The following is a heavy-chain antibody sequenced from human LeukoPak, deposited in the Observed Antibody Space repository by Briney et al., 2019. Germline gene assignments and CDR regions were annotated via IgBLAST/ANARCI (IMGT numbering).Heavy chain of an antibody. CDR1: GFTFSSYW. Sequence: GGSLRLSCAASGFTFSSYWMSWVRQAPGKGLEWVGRIKSKTNGGTTDYAAPVKGRFTISRDDSKNTLYLQMNSLKTEDTAVYYCTTDLYGSGSYYGYYAMDVWGQGTTVTVSS. V-gene: IGHV3-15*01. J-gene: IGHJ6*02. D-gene: IGHD3-10*01. CDR2: IKSKTNGGTT. CDR3: TTDLYGSGSYYGYYAMDV.